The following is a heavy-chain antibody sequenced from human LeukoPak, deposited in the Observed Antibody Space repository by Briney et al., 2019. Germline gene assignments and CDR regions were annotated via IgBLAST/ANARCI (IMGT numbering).Heavy chain of an antibody. CDR2: ISSSSSYM. Sequence: PGGSLRLSCAASGFTFSSYSMNWVRQAPGKGLEWVSFISSSSSYMYYADSVKGRFTISRDNAKNSLYLQMNSLRAEDTAVYYCARDRVLYPRLFDYWGQGTLVTVS. J-gene: IGHJ4*02. CDR1: GFTFSSYS. D-gene: IGHD2/OR15-2a*01. CDR3: ARDRVLYPRLFDY. V-gene: IGHV3-21*01.